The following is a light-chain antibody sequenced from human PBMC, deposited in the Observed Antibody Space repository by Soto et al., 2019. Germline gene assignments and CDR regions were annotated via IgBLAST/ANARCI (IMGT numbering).Light chain of an antibody. CDR1: SSDVGAYNY. J-gene: IGLJ2*01. V-gene: IGLV2-14*01. CDR2: EVT. CDR3: TSFLSSSPVL. Sequence: QSALTQPASVSGSLGQSITISCTGTSSDVGAYNYDSWYQQHRVKAPKLLILEVTNRPSGVSGRFSGSKSGITASLSISGLQPEDGADYYFTSFLSSSPVLFGGGTKLTVL.